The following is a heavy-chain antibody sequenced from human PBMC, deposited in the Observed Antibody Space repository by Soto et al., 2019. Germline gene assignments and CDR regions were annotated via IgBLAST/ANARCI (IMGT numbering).Heavy chain of an antibody. CDR1: GGSISSYY. Sequence: SETLSLTCTVSGGSISSYYWSWIRQPPGKGLEWIGYIYYSGSTNYNPSLKSRVTISVDTSKNQFSLKLSSVTAADTAVYYCARGGPAGGSPHNWFDPWGQGTLVTVSS. CDR3: ARGGPAGGSPHNWFDP. CDR2: IYYSGST. J-gene: IGHJ5*02. D-gene: IGHD3-10*01. V-gene: IGHV4-59*12.